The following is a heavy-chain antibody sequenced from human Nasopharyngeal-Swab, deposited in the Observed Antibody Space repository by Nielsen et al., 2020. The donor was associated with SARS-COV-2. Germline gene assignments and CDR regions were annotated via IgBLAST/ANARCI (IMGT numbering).Heavy chain of an antibody. D-gene: IGHD4-17*01. Sequence: WIRQPPGKGLEWFGEINHSGSTNYNPSLKSRVSISVDTSKNQFSLRLSSVTAADTAVYYCVRLSGDYFDYWGQGTLVTVSS. J-gene: IGHJ4*02. CDR3: VRLSGDYFDY. V-gene: IGHV4-34*01. CDR2: INHSGST.